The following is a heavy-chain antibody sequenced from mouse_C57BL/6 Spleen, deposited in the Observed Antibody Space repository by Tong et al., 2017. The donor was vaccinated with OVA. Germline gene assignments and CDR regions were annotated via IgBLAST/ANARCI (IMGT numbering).Heavy chain of an antibody. J-gene: IGHJ4*01. CDR3: VRQGYYAMDY. Sequence: EVQLQESGGGLVQPKGSLKLSCAASGFTFNTYAMHWVRQAPGKGLEWVARIRSKSNNYATYYADSVKDRFTISRDDSESMLYLQMNNLKTEDTAMYYCVRQGYYAMDYWGQGTSVTVSS. D-gene: IGHD3-3*01. CDR1: GFTFNTYA. V-gene: IGHV10-3*01. CDR2: IRSKSNNYAT.